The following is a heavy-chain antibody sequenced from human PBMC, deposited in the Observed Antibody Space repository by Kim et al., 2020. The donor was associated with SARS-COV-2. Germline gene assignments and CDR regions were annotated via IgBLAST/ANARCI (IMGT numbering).Heavy chain of an antibody. CDR1: GFTFTNYG. CDR2: ISAYNGKT. J-gene: IGHJ4*02. D-gene: IGHD6-13*01. CDR3: ARELLVPAAEKRAFDY. V-gene: IGHV1-18*04. Sequence: ASVKVSCQASGFTFTNYGISWLRQAPGQGLEWMGWISAYNGKTHYAQELQGRVTMTTDTSTTTAYMELRSLRSDDTAVYYCARELLVPAAEKRAFDYWGQGTLVTVSS.